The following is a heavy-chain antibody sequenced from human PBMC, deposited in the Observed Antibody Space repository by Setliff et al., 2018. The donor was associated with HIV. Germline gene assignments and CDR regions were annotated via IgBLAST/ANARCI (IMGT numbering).Heavy chain of an antibody. J-gene: IGHJ4*02. V-gene: IGHV4-59*02. Sequence: SETLSLTCSISGGSVTSYLWHWFRQPPGKGLEWIGYIYYTGITDNNPSLEGRVTISVDTSKDQVSLRLKSVTTADTAVYYCARELYGGNSRPFDYWGQGALVTVSS. CDR2: IYYTGIT. CDR1: GGSVTSYL. D-gene: IGHD2-21*02. CDR3: ARELYGGNSRPFDY.